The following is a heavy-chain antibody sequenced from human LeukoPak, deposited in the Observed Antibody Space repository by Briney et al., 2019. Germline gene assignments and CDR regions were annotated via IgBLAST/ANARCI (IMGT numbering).Heavy chain of an antibody. D-gene: IGHD6-13*01. CDR2: ISGSGDST. CDR3: ARESYSSSWYVGH. CDR1: GFTFSNYA. J-gene: IGHJ4*02. V-gene: IGHV3-23*01. Sequence: GGSLRLSCAASGFTFSNYAMRWVRQAPGKGLEWVSGISGSGDSTYYADSVKGRFTISRDNAKNSLYLQMNSLRAEDTAVYYCARESYSSSWYVGHWGQGTLVTVSS.